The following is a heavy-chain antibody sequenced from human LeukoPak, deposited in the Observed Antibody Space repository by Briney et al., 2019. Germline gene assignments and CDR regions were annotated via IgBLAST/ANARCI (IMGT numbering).Heavy chain of an antibody. CDR2: ISDSGGST. CDR3: VRGYSFGPYGMDV. D-gene: IGHD2-15*01. Sequence: PGGSLRLSCSASGFPFSSYAMEWVRQAPGKGLEYVSAISDSGGSTCYADSVKGRFTISRDNFKNTLYLQMSSLRAEDTAVYFCVRGYSFGPYGMDVWGQGTTVTVSS. J-gene: IGHJ6*02. CDR1: GFPFSSYA. V-gene: IGHV3-64D*09.